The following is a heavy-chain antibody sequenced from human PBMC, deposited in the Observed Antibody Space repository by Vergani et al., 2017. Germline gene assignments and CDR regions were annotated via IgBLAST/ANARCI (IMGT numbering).Heavy chain of an antibody. D-gene: IGHD2-21*02. CDR2: IIPIFGTA. Sequence: QVQLVQSGAEVKKPGSSVKVSCKASGGTFSSYAISWVRQAPGQGLEWMGGIIPIFGTANYAQKFQGRVTITADESTSTAYMELSSLRSEDTAVYYRAARYCGGDCYSYFDYWGQGTLVTVSS. CDR1: GGTFSSYA. CDR3: AARYCGGDCYSYFDY. J-gene: IGHJ4*02. V-gene: IGHV1-69*01.